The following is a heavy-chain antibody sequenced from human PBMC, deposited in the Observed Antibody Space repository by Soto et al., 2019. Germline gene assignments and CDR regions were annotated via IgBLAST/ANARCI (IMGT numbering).Heavy chain of an antibody. CDR1: GFTFSSYA. CDR2: ISGSGGST. J-gene: IGHJ6*02. D-gene: IGHD6-13*01. V-gene: IGHV3-23*01. Sequence: PGGSLSLSCAASGFTFSSYAMGWVRQAPGKGLEWVSAISGSGGSTYYADSVKGRFTISRDNSKNTLYLQMNSLRAEDTAVYYCAKLGGVRRYSSSWYGRYYYGMDVWGQGTTVTVSS. CDR3: AKLGGVRRYSSSWYGRYYYGMDV.